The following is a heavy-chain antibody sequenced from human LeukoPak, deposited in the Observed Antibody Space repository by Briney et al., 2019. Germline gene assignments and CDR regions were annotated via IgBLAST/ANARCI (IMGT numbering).Heavy chain of an antibody. CDR3: ARNIGGYPYGMDV. CDR1: ELTFNNYW. D-gene: IGHD2/OR15-2a*01. Sequence: GGSLRLSCVASELTFNNYWMSWVRQAPGKGLGWVANIKEDGSEKYYVDSVKGRFTVSRDNAKNSLYLQMNSLRADDTAVYYCARNIGGYPYGMDVWGKGTTVTVSS. V-gene: IGHV3-7*03. CDR2: IKEDGSEK. J-gene: IGHJ6*04.